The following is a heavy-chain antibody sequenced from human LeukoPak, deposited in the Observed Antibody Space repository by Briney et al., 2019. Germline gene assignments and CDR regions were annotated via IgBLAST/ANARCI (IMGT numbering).Heavy chain of an antibody. CDR1: GGTFSSYA. Sequence: SVKLSCKASGGTFSSYAISWVRQAPGQGLEWMGGIIPIFGTANYAQKFQGRVTITADESTSTAYMELSSLRSEDTAVYYCAKAARLDVSFDYWGQGTLVTVSS. CDR2: IIPIFGTA. J-gene: IGHJ4*02. CDR3: AKAARLDVSFDY. V-gene: IGHV1-69*13. D-gene: IGHD6-6*01.